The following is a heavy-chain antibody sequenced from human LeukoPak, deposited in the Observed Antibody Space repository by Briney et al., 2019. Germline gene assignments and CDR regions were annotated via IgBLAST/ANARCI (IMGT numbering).Heavy chain of an antibody. J-gene: IGHJ4*02. Sequence: GGSLRLSCAASGFTFSSYSMNWVRQAPGKGLEWVSYISSSSKTIYYADSVKGRFTISRDNSKKTMYLQMSSVRPEDAAVYYCVRDGMAVAGTAPLDYWGQGTLVTVSS. CDR3: VRDGMAVAGTAPLDY. D-gene: IGHD6-19*01. V-gene: IGHV3-48*01. CDR2: ISSSSKTI. CDR1: GFTFSSYS.